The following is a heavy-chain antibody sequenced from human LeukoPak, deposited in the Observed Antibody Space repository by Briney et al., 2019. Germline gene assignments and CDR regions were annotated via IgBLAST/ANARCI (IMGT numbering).Heavy chain of an antibody. CDR1: GFTFEESA. Sequence: SLRRSCAASGFTFEESAMHWVRQAPGKGLEWVSGIGWDSKSIVYADSVKGRFTISRDNAKNSLYLQMNSLRAEDTALYYCAKAVAAPGAFDIWGRGTVVTVFS. D-gene: IGHD6-19*01. CDR2: IGWDSKSI. J-gene: IGHJ3*02. V-gene: IGHV3-9*01. CDR3: AKAVAAPGAFDI.